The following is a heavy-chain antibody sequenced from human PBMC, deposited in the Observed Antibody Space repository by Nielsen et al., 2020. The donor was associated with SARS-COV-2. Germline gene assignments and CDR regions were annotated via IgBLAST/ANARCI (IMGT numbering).Heavy chain of an antibody. CDR2: INPSGGST. D-gene: IGHD6-13*01. J-gene: IGHJ6*02. Sequence: ASVKVSCKASGYTFTSYGISWVRQAPGQGLEWMGIINPSGGSTSYAQKFQGRVTMTRDTSTSTVYMELSSLRSEDTAVYYCARDYQQLSPYYYYGMDVWGQGTTVTVSS. CDR3: ARDYQQLSPYYYYGMDV. CDR1: GYTFTSYG. V-gene: IGHV1-46*01.